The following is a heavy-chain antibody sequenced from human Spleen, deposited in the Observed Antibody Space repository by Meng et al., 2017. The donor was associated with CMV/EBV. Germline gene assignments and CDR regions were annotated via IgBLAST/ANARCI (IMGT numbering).Heavy chain of an antibody. CDR1: GFTFSNYA. V-gene: IGHV3-23*03. D-gene: IGHD2-2*01. J-gene: IGHJ6*02. Sequence: GESLKISCAASGFTFSNYAISWVRQAPGQGLEWVSVIYSGGSNTFYADSVKGRFSISRDNSKNTLYLQMNSLRAEDTAVYYCARDSTGHTTSMDVWGQGTTVTVSS. CDR3: ARDSTGHTTSMDV. CDR2: IYSGGSNT.